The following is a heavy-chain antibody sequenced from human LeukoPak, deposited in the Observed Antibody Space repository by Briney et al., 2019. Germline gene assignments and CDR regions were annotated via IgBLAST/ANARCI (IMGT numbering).Heavy chain of an antibody. Sequence: ASVKVSCKVSGYTLTELSMHWVRQAPGKGLEWMGGFDPEDGETIYAQKFQGRVTMTEDTSTDTAYMELSSLRSEDTAVYYCATVLSTTVAFDIWGQGTMVTVSS. J-gene: IGHJ3*02. CDR1: GYTLTELS. CDR3: ATVLSTTVAFDI. D-gene: IGHD2-2*01. V-gene: IGHV1-24*01. CDR2: FDPEDGET.